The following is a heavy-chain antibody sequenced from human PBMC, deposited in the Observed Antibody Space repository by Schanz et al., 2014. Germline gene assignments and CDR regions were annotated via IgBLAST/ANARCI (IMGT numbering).Heavy chain of an antibody. Sequence: EVQLVESGGGLVQPGRSLRLSCVASGFRFDDYAMHWVRQAPGKGLEWVSSISSTSSYIFYADSVKGRFTISRDNAKNSLYLQVNSLRAEDTAVYYCAKHVRSLTGNDYWGQGTLVTVSS. CDR1: GFRFDDYA. J-gene: IGHJ4*02. CDR2: ISSTSSYI. D-gene: IGHD3-9*01. V-gene: IGHV3-9*01. CDR3: AKHVRSLTGNDY.